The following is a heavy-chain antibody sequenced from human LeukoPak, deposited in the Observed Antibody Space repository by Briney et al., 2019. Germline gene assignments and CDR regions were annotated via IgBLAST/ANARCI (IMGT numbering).Heavy chain of an antibody. J-gene: IGHJ4*02. Sequence: SEALSLTCAVYGGSFTDYHWSWVRQPPGKRLEWIGQISHIGTTKYNPSLNSRVTMSVDTSKKQFSLKLTSVTAADTAIYYCARGVPGFWGQGTLVTVSS. CDR2: ISHIGTT. D-gene: IGHD3-10*02. V-gene: IGHV4-34*01. CDR3: ARGVPGF. CDR1: GGSFTDYH.